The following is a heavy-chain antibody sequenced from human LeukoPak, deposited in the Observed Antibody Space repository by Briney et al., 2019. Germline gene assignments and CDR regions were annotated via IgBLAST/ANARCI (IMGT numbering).Heavy chain of an antibody. Sequence: SETLSLTCTVSGGSISSSSYYWGWIRQPAGKGLEWIGHIYTSGSTNYNPSLKSRVTMSVDTSKNQFSLKLSSVTAADTAVYYCAREDDYGSGSYSPSDYYYYGMDVWGQGTTVTVSS. CDR1: GGSISSSSYY. V-gene: IGHV4-61*09. D-gene: IGHD3-10*01. CDR3: AREDDYGSGSYSPSDYYYYGMDV. CDR2: IYTSGST. J-gene: IGHJ6*02.